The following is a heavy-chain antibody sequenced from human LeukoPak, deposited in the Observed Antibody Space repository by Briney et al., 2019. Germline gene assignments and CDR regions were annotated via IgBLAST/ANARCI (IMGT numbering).Heavy chain of an antibody. V-gene: IGHV4-39*01. J-gene: IGHJ4*02. D-gene: IGHD6-13*01. Sequence: TSETLSLTCTVSGGSISSSSYYWGWIRQPPGKGLEWIGSIYYSGSTYYNPSLKSRITISVDTSTNQFSLKLSSVTAAATDVYYCARRAQSSSWSFDYWGQGTLVTVSS. CDR2: IYYSGST. CDR3: ARRAQSSSWSFDY. CDR1: GGSISSSSYY.